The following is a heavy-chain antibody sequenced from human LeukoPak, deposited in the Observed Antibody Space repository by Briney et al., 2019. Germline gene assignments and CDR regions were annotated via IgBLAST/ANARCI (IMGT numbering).Heavy chain of an antibody. CDR3: ARHGTVSSGSYFVY. V-gene: IGHV4-59*08. CDR2: IHYSGSN. CDR1: GGAVTTYY. J-gene: IGHJ4*02. Sequence: SETLSLTCSVSGGAVTTYYWSWIRQPPGKGLEWIGHIHYSGSNNYSPSLNSRVTMFVDKSKNQISLGLSSVTAADTAVYYCARHGTVSSGSYFVYWGQGTQVTLS. D-gene: IGHD1-26*01.